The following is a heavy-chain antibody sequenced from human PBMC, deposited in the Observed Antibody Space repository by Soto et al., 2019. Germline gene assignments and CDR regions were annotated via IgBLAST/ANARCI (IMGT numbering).Heavy chain of an antibody. CDR1: GYSFTNYW. D-gene: IGHD2-2*01. J-gene: IGHJ6*02. Sequence: GESLKISCKGSGYSFTNYWIGWVRQMPGKGLEWMGIIYPGDSDTRYSPSFQGQVTISADRTITTAYLQWSSLKASDTAMYYCAGRCWSSSDRYFGYSCMEVWGQGTTVTVSS. CDR2: IYPGDSDT. CDR3: AGRCWSSSDRYFGYSCMEV. V-gene: IGHV5-51*01.